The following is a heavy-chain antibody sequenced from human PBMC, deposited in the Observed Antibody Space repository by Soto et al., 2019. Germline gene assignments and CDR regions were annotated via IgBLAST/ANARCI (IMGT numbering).Heavy chain of an antibody. CDR3: AEDRYYGSGSSQYWFDY. CDR1: GFTFGSYG. D-gene: IGHD3-10*01. Sequence: GGSLRLSCAASGFTFGSYGMHWVRQAPGKGLEWVAVISYDGSNKYYADSVKGRFTISRDNSKNTLYLQMNSLRAEDTAVYYCAEDRYYGSGSSQYWFDYWGQGTLVTVSS. V-gene: IGHV3-30*18. CDR2: ISYDGSNK. J-gene: IGHJ4*02.